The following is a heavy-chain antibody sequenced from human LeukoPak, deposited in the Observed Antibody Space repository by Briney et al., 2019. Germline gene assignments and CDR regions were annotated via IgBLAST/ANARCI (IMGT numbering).Heavy chain of an antibody. J-gene: IGHJ4*02. CDR2: IYHSGST. V-gene: IGHV4-39*07. CDR1: GGSISSSSYY. Sequence: SETLPLTCTVSGGSISSSSYYWGWIRQPPGKGLEWIGYIYHSGSTYYNPSLKSRVTISVDRSKNQFSLKLSSVTAADTAVYYCARGNSPGGGSADYWGQGTLVTVSS. CDR3: ARGNSPGGGSADY. D-gene: IGHD1-26*01.